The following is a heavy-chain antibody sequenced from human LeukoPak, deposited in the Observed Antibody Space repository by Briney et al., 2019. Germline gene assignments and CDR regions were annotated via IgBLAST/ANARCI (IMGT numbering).Heavy chain of an antibody. V-gene: IGHV4-59*12. Sequence: SETLSLTCTVSGGSISSYYWSWIRQPPGKGLEWIGYIYYSGSTNYNPSLKSRVAISADTSKNHFSLKLTSVTAADTAVYYCARDQTYSGSGIYTYFDYWGQGILVTVSS. CDR1: GGSISSYY. CDR2: IYYSGST. D-gene: IGHD3-10*01. J-gene: IGHJ4*02. CDR3: ARDQTYSGSGIYTYFDY.